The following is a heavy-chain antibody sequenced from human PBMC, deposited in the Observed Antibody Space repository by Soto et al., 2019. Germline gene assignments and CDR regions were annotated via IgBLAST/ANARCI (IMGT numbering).Heavy chain of an antibody. CDR2: ISGSGGTT. Sequence: EVQLLESGGDLVQPGGSLTLSCAASGFTFSSYAVSWVRQPPGKGLEWVSVISGSGGTTYYADSVKGRFTISRDNSKNTLYVQMNSLRAEDTAVYYCAEDTPGGAAVYYYYGMDVWGQGTTVTVSS. CDR3: AEDTPGGAAVYYYYGMDV. V-gene: IGHV3-23*01. D-gene: IGHD6-13*01. J-gene: IGHJ6*02. CDR1: GFTFSSYA.